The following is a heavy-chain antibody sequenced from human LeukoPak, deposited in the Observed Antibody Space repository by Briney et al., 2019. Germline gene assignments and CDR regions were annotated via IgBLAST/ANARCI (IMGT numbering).Heavy chain of an antibody. V-gene: IGHV3-30-3*01. D-gene: IGHD6-19*01. CDR1: GFTFSSYA. Sequence: GGSLRLSCAASGFTFSSYAMSWVRQAPGKGLEWVAVISYDGSNKYYADSVKGRFTISRDNSKNTLYLQMNSLRAEDTAVYYCASQIRDSGGWYRGGRETKYFQHWGQGTLVTVSS. J-gene: IGHJ1*01. CDR3: ASQIRDSGGWYRGGRETKYFQH. CDR2: ISYDGSNK.